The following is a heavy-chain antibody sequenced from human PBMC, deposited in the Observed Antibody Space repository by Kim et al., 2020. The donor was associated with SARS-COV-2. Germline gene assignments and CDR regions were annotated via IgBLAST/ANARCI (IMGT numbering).Heavy chain of an antibody. CDR1: GYNFSRHW. Sequence: ESLKISCKGSGYNFSRHWIAWVRQMPGKGLEWMGVIYPGDSDVRNSPSLQGQVTMSADKSFNTAYLHWSSLQASDTAIYYCARDNGLADGTFDLWGQGT. CDR3: ARDNGLADGTFDL. D-gene: IGHD6-13*01. V-gene: IGHV5-51*01. CDR2: IYPGDSDV. J-gene: IGHJ4*02.